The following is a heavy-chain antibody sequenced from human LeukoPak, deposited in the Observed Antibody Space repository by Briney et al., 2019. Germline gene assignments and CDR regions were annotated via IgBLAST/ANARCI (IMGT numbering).Heavy chain of an antibody. J-gene: IGHJ3*02. Sequence: PGGSLRLSCAASGFTFSSYAMSWVRQAPGKGLEWVSAISGSGGSTYYADSVKGRFTISRDNSKNTLYLQMNSLRAEDTAVYYCAKHRRRITIFGVVNDAFDIWGQGTMVTVSS. D-gene: IGHD3-3*01. CDR1: GFTFSSYA. CDR3: AKHRRRITIFGVVNDAFDI. CDR2: ISGSGGST. V-gene: IGHV3-23*01.